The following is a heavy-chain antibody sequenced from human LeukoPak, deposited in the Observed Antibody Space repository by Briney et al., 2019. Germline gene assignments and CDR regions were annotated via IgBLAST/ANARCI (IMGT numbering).Heavy chain of an antibody. CDR3: ASRWVRGYNHYYYYYMDV. D-gene: IGHD3-22*01. V-gene: IGHV1-69*13. CDR1: GGTFSSYA. J-gene: IGHJ6*03. CDR2: IIPIFGTA. Sequence: SVTVSCKASGGTFSSYAISWVRQAPGQGLEWMGGIIPIFGTANYAQKFQGRVTITADESTSTAYMELSSLRSEDTAVYYFASRWVRGYNHYYYYYMDVWGKGTTVTVSS.